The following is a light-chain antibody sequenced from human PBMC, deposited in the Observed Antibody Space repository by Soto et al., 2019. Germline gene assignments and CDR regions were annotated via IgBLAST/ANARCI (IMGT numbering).Light chain of an antibody. Sequence: EIVLTQSPATLSLSPGERATLSCRASQSVISDLAWYQQKPGQAPRLLIYDASNRATGIPARFSGSGSGTDFTLTISSLEPEDFAVYYCQQRSNWPPWTFGQGTKVEIK. CDR1: QSVISD. J-gene: IGKJ1*01. CDR3: QQRSNWPPWT. CDR2: DAS. V-gene: IGKV3-11*01.